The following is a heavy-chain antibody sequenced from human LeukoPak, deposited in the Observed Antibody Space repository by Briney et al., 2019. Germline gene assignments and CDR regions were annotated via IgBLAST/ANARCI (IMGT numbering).Heavy chain of an antibody. CDR2: ITSDSDLV. CDR3: TRDRKSREGFCSGGACSPPDY. Sequence: GGSLRLSCAASGFDFSNYDMNWVRQAPGKGLEWVSTITSDSDLVFCALSLGDRFTISRDNSRKSLYLQMKRLRPGDTAVYYCTRDRKSREGFCSGGACSPPDYWGQGTLVTVSS. CDR1: GFDFSNYD. J-gene: IGHJ4*02. D-gene: IGHD2-15*01. V-gene: IGHV3-21*01.